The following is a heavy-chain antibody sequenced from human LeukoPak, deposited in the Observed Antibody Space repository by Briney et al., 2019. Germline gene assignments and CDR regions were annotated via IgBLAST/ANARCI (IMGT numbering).Heavy chain of an antibody. Sequence: SVKVSCKASGGTFSSYAISWVRQAPGQGLEWLGGIIPIFGTANYAQKFQGRVTITTDESTSTAYMELSSLRSEDTAVYYCARDPPYYYDSQVSTPPQIDYWGQGTLVTVSS. V-gene: IGHV1-69*05. CDR3: ARDPPYYYDSQVSTPPQIDY. J-gene: IGHJ4*02. CDR1: GGTFSSYA. D-gene: IGHD3-22*01. CDR2: IIPIFGTA.